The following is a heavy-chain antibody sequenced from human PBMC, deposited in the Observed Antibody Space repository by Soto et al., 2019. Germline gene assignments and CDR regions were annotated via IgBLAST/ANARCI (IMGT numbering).Heavy chain of an antibody. D-gene: IGHD3-22*01. Sequence: QAQLVESGGGVVQPGRSLRLSCAASGFTFSSYGMHWVRQAPGKGLDWVAAISYDGSNQYYADSVKGRFTISRDDSKNTLYLQVNSLRPEDTAVYYCAKFMYSFDSSGFSIDYWGQGTLVTVSS. J-gene: IGHJ4*02. CDR1: GFTFSSYG. CDR3: AKFMYSFDSSGFSIDY. V-gene: IGHV3-30*18. CDR2: ISYDGSNQ.